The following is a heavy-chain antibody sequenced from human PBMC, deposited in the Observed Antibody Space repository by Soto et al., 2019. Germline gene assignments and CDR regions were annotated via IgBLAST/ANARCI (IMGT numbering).Heavy chain of an antibody. D-gene: IGHD6-19*01. J-gene: IGHJ4*02. V-gene: IGHV3-23*01. CDR2: ISGSGGST. Sequence: EVQLLESGGGLLQPGGSLRLSCAASGFTFSSYAMSWVRQAPGKGLEWVSTISGSGGSTYYADSLKGRFTISSDNSKNTLFLQMTSQSAEDTAVYYCAKEAVSGWYYFDYWGPGTLVTVSS. CDR3: AKEAVSGWYYFDY. CDR1: GFTFSSYA.